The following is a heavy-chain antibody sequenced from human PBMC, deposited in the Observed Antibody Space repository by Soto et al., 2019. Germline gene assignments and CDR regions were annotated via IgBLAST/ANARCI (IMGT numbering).Heavy chain of an antibody. V-gene: IGHV1-18*01. Sequence: QVQLVQSGAEVKKPGTSVKVSCTASGYTFSSHGISWVRQAPGQGLQWIGWVSGDNGNTNYAQSLQGRVTMTTDTSTNTGHMELRSLRSDDTAVYYCARDLGYCRSGTCQRAWFDPWGQGTLVIVSS. D-gene: IGHD2-15*01. CDR3: ARDLGYCRSGTCQRAWFDP. CDR2: VSGDNGNT. J-gene: IGHJ5*02. CDR1: GYTFSSHG.